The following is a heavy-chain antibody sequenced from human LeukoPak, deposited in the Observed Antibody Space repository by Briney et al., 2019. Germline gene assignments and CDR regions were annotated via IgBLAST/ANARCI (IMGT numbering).Heavy chain of an antibody. D-gene: IGHD3-22*01. CDR3: ARANYYDSSGYSRGAFDI. Sequence: PSETLSLTCTLSGYSISSGFYWGWIRQPPGKGLEWIGSMYHSGTTYYNASLKSRVTISVDTSKKQFSLKLNSVTAADTAVYYCARANYYDSSGYSRGAFDIWGQGTMVTVSS. J-gene: IGHJ3*02. CDR1: GYSISSGFY. V-gene: IGHV4-38-2*02. CDR2: MYHSGTT.